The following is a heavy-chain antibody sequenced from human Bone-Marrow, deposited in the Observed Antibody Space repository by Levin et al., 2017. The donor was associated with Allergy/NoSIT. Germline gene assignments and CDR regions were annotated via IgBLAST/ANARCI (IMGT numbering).Heavy chain of an antibody. CDR3: ARDRSYYGSGSYYNSGPDY. Sequence: GGSLRLSCAASDFTFSSYALHWVRQAPGKGLEWVALISNDGTNTYYADSVKGRFTISRDNYKDTLYLQLDSLRSEDTALYYCARDRSYYGSGSYYNSGPDYWGQGTLVTVSS. V-gene: IGHV3-30-3*01. D-gene: IGHD3-10*01. J-gene: IGHJ4*02. CDR1: DFTFSSYA. CDR2: ISNDGTNT.